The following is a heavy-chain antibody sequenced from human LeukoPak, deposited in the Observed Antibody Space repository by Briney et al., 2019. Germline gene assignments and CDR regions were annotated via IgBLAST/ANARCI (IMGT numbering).Heavy chain of an antibody. V-gene: IGHV4-39*07. D-gene: IGHD3-10*01. CDR2: IYYSGST. J-gene: IGHJ4*02. CDR1: GGSISSSSYY. Sequence: SETLSLTCTVSGGSISSSSYYWGWIRQPPGKGLEWIGSIYYSGSTYYNPSLKSRVTISVDTSKNQFSLKLSSVTAADTAVYYCARVVGSGSYRATPDYWGQGTLVTVSS. CDR3: ARVVGSGSYRATPDY.